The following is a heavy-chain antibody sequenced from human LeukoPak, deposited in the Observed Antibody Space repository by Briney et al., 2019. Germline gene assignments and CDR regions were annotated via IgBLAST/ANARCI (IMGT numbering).Heavy chain of an antibody. CDR1: GFTFSDYY. V-gene: IGHV3-7*01. CDR3: ARYHYGDHPFDP. CDR2: VKQDGSEK. Sequence: GGSLRLSCAASGFTFSDYYMIWIRQAPGKGLEWVANVKQDGSEKKYMDSVEGRFTISRDNAKNSLYLQMNSLRAEDTAVYYCARYHYGDHPFDPWGQGTLVTVSS. D-gene: IGHD4-17*01. J-gene: IGHJ5*02.